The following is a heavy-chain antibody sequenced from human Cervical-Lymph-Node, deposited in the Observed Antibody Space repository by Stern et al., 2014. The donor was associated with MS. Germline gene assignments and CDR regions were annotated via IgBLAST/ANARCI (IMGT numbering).Heavy chain of an antibody. D-gene: IGHD6-13*01. J-gene: IGHJ4*02. CDR2: IYWDDDK. CDR1: GFSLTTRGMP. V-gene: IGHV2-5*02. CDR3: VHTRQQLLYYFDS. Sequence: QVPLRESGPTLVRPTQTLSLTCTFSGFSLTTRGMPVGWVRQPPGKALEWLTMIYWDDDKRYSPSLRSRLTVTKDTSKSQVLLTMTNMDPVDAATYYCVHTRQQLLYYFDSWGQGTLVTVSS.